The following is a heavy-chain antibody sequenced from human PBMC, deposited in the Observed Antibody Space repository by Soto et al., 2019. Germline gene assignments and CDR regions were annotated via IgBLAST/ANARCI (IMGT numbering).Heavy chain of an antibody. D-gene: IGHD3-10*01. Sequence: GGSLRLSCAASGFTFSSYSMNWVRQAPGKGLEWVSYISSSSSTIYYADSVKGRFTISRDNAKNSLYLQMNSLGDEDTAVYYCARTMVRGVIDYWGQGTLVTVSS. CDR2: ISSSSSTI. V-gene: IGHV3-48*02. CDR3: ARTMVRGVIDY. CDR1: GFTFSSYS. J-gene: IGHJ4*02.